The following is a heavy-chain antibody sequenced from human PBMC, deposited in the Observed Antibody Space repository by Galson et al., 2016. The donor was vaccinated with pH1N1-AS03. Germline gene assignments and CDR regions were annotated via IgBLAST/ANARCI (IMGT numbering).Heavy chain of an antibody. CDR1: GFTFSTYA. Sequence: SLRLSCAASGFTFSTYAMAWVRQAPGKGLEWVSATSDSGTFYTDSVKGRFTISRDDSRDTVYLQMNSLRAEDTAVYYCARSYGGTSLDIWGQGTMVTVSS. CDR2: TSDSGT. J-gene: IGHJ3*02. V-gene: IGHV3-23*01. CDR3: ARSYGGTSLDI. D-gene: IGHD4-23*01.